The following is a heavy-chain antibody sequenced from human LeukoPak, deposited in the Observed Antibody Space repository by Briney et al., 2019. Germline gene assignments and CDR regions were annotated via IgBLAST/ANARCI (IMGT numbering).Heavy chain of an antibody. CDR3: AKWGIVVVPAAMPYDY. J-gene: IGHJ4*02. V-gene: IGHV3-23*01. Sequence: PGGSLRLSCAASGFTFSSYSMNWVRQAPGKGLEWVSAISGSGGSTYYADSVKGRLTISRDNSKNTLYLQMNSLRAEDTAVYYCAKWGIVVVPAAMPYDYWGQGTLVTVSS. CDR1: GFTFSSYS. CDR2: ISGSGGST. D-gene: IGHD2-2*01.